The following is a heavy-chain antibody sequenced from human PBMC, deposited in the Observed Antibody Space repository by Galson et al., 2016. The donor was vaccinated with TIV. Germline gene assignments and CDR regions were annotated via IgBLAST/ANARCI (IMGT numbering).Heavy chain of an antibody. CDR2: IYYSGNTNY. CDR1: GGSISSYH. CDR3: ARAPYGENWYFGL. D-gene: IGHD4-17*01. Sequence: LTCSVSGGSISSYHWSWIRQPPGKGLEWIGYIYYSGNTNYNYNPSLESRVTMSVDTSKNQFSLKLNSVTAADTAVYYCARAPYGENWYFGLWGRGTLVTVSS. J-gene: IGHJ2*01. V-gene: IGHV4-59*08.